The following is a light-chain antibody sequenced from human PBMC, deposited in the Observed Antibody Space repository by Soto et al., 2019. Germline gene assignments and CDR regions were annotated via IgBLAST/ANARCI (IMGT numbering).Light chain of an antibody. CDR1: QSISDS. Sequence: EIVLTQSPATLSLSPGESATLSCRASQSISDSLGWYQQKPGQAPRLLIFTASNRATGIPARFSASGSGTDFTLTISSLEPEDFAVYYCQQRYNLPLTFGGGTKVEIK. V-gene: IGKV3-11*01. CDR2: TAS. J-gene: IGKJ4*01. CDR3: QQRYNLPLT.